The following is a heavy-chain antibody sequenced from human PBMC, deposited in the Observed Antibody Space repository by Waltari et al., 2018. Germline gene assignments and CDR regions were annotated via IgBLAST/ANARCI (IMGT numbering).Heavy chain of an antibody. D-gene: IGHD3-10*01. Sequence: QVQLQESGPGLVKPSETLSLTCNVSGGSISSYYWSWIRQPPGKGLEWIGYIYYSGSTNYNPSPKSRVTISVDTSKNQFSLKLSSVTAADTAVYYCARNNYYGSGGYGMDVWGQGTTVTVSS. J-gene: IGHJ6*02. CDR1: GGSISSYY. V-gene: IGHV4-59*01. CDR3: ARNNYYGSGGYGMDV. CDR2: IYYSGST.